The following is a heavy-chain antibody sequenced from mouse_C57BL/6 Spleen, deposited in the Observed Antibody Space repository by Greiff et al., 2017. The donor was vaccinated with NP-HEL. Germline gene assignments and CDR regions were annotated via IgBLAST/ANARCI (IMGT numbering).Heavy chain of an antibody. D-gene: IGHD1-1*01. Sequence: QVQLQQPGAELVRPGSSVKLSCKASGYTFTSYWMDWVQQRPGQGLEWIGNIYPSDSETHYNQKFKDKATLTVDKSSSTAYMQLSSLTSEDSAVYYCARLVATYGAMDYWGQGTSVTVSS. CDR1: GYTFTSYW. CDR3: ARLVATYGAMDY. CDR2: IYPSDSET. J-gene: IGHJ4*01. V-gene: IGHV1-61*01.